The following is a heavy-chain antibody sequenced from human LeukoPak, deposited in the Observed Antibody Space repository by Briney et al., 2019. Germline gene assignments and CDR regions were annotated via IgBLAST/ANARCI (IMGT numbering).Heavy chain of an antibody. CDR2: IKLDGGER. J-gene: IGHJ4*02. Sequence: RPGGSLRLSCAASGFTFSNYWMTWVRQAPGKGLEGVANIKLDGGERYYVDSVKGRFTISRDNAKNSLFLQMNSLRAEDTAVYYCAKSGLGYCSSTSCYLLGYWGQGTLVTVSS. D-gene: IGHD2-2*01. V-gene: IGHV3-7*01. CDR1: GFTFSNYW. CDR3: AKSGLGYCSSTSCYLLGY.